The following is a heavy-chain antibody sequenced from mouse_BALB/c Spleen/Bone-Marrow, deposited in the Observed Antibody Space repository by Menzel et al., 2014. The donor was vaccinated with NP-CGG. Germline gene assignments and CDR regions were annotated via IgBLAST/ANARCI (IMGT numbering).Heavy chain of an antibody. CDR1: GFSLTSYG. CDR2: IWTGGNT. Sequence: VKLQESGPGLVAPSQTLSITCTVSGFSLTSYGVHWVRQPPGRGLEWLGIIWTGGNTNYNSAFMSSLSISKDNSKSQVFLKMNSLQTDDTAMYYCARGLTGDFYDYGGPWYFDVWGAGTTVTVSS. V-gene: IGHV2-9*02. CDR3: ARGLTGDFYDYGGPWYFDV. J-gene: IGHJ1*01. D-gene: IGHD2-4*01.